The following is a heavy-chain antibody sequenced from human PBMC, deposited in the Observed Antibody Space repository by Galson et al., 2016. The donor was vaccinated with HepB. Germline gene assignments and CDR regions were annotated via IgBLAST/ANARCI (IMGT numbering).Heavy chain of an antibody. V-gene: IGHV4-31*03. CDR3: ARHHAGWFDH. Sequence: TLSLTCNVSGGSISSGGYYWSWIRQHPGKGLEWIGYIYHSGSTYYNPSLKSRLTISVDTSKNQLSLNLKSGSAADTAAYYCARHHAGWFDHWGLGTLVTVSS. D-gene: IGHD1-14*01. CDR2: IYHSGST. CDR1: GGSISSGGYY. J-gene: IGHJ5*02.